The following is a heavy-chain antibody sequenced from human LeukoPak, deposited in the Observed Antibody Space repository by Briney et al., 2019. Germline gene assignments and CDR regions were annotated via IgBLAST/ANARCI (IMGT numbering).Heavy chain of an antibody. Sequence: PGESLKISCRASGYSFTNYWIGWVRPMPGKGLELVGIIYPGDSDTRYSPSFQGQVTISADESISTAYLQWSSLKASDTAMYYCARPLSYDFLTGSTPISAPAAFDIWGEGKMVTVSS. J-gene: IGHJ3*02. CDR3: ARPLSYDFLTGSTPISAPAAFDI. CDR2: IYPGDSDT. D-gene: IGHD3-9*01. CDR1: GYSFTNYW. V-gene: IGHV5-51*01.